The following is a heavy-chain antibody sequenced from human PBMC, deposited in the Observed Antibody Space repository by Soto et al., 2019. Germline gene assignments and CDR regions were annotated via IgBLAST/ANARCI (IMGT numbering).Heavy chain of an antibody. CDR3: ARSRFVVGVTEDYYGMDV. CDR1: GGTFSNSP. J-gene: IGHJ6*02. D-gene: IGHD2-15*01. V-gene: IGHV1-69*12. CDR2: VIPLFGTA. Sequence: QVQLVQSGAEVKKPGSSVKVSCKSSGGTFSNSPISWVRQAPGQGLEWMGGVIPLFGTANYAQKFQGRVTITADXXTXTXXMELSSLRSGDTAVYYCARSRFVVGVTEDYYGMDVWGQGTTVTVAS.